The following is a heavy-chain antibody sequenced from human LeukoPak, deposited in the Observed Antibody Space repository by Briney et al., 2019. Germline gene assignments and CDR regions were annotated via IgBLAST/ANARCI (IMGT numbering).Heavy chain of an antibody. V-gene: IGHV1-2*02. CDR3: TRIGDGYPY. D-gene: IGHD5-24*01. Sequence: ASVKVSCKASGYIFTAYYLHWARQAPGQGPEWMGWIKADSGDTNYARKFQGRVTMTRDTSITTVYMELSSLTSDDTAVYYCTRIGDGYPYWGQGSLVTVSS. CDR1: GYIFTAYY. CDR2: IKADSGDT. J-gene: IGHJ4*02.